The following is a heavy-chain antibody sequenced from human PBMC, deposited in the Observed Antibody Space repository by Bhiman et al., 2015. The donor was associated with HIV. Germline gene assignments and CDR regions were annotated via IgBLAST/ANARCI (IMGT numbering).Heavy chain of an antibody. D-gene: IGHD3-22*01. CDR1: GFTFSSYT. J-gene: IGHJ4*02. Sequence: VQLVESGGDLVQPAGSLRLSCAASGFTFSSYTMHWVRQAPGWGLEWVALISDDGGDKYYADSVKGRFTISRDSSKKTLYLQMNSLRAEDTAVYYCARADSSGYFLRELDYWGQGALVTVSS. CDR2: ISDDGGDK. CDR3: ARADSSGYFLRELDY. V-gene: IGHV3-30-3*01.